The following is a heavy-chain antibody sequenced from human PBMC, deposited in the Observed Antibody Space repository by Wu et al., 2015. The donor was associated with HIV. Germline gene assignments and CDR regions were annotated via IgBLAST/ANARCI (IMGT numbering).Heavy chain of an antibody. D-gene: IGHD6-13*01. V-gene: IGHV1-8*01. Sequence: QVQLVQSGAEVKKPGASVKVSCKASGYTFTSYDINWVRQATGQGLEWMGWMNPNSGNTGYAQKFQGRVTMTRNTSISTAYMELSSLRSEDTAVYYCARESSSWYYYGMDVWGQGTTVTVSS. J-gene: IGHJ6*02. CDR1: GYTFTSYD. CDR2: MNPNSGNT. CDR3: ARESSSWYYYGMDV.